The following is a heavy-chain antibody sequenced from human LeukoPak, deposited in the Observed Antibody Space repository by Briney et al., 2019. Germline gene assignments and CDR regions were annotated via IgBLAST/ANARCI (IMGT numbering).Heavy chain of an antibody. CDR2: IYSGGTT. CDR1: GFTVTNNY. CDR3: VGATIDYYYGMDV. V-gene: IGHV3-53*05. Sequence: GGSLRLSCAASGFTVTNNYMSWVRQAPGKRLEWVSIIYSGGTTYYADSVKGRVTISRDNSKNSLYLQMNSLRTEDTALYYCVGATIDYYYGMDVWGQGTTVTVSS. J-gene: IGHJ6*02. D-gene: IGHD5-24*01.